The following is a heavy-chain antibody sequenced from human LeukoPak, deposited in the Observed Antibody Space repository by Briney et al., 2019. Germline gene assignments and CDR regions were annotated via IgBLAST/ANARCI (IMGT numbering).Heavy chain of an antibody. Sequence: SETLSLTCAVYGGSFSGYYWSWIRQPPGKGLEWIGEINHSGSTNYNPSLTSRVTISVDMSKNQFSLKLSSVTAADTAVYYCARVPPRTYYYDSSGYYYDYWGQGTLVTVSS. CDR3: ARVPPRTYYYDSSGYYYDY. V-gene: IGHV4-34*01. D-gene: IGHD3-22*01. CDR2: INHSGST. CDR1: GGSFSGYY. J-gene: IGHJ4*02.